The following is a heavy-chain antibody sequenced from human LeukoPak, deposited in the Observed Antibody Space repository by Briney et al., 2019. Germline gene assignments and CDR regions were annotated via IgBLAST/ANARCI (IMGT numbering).Heavy chain of an antibody. V-gene: IGHV3-48*04. CDR2: ISSSSSTI. CDR1: GFTFSSYS. CDR3: ARERVGQYYYGSGSYYNPSDY. D-gene: IGHD3-10*01. Sequence: PGGSLRLSCAASGFTFSSYSMNWVRQAPGKGLEWVSYISSSSSTIYYADSVKGRFTISRDNAKNSLYLQMNSLRAEDTAVYYCARERVGQYYYGSGSYYNPSDYWGQGTLVTVSS. J-gene: IGHJ4*02.